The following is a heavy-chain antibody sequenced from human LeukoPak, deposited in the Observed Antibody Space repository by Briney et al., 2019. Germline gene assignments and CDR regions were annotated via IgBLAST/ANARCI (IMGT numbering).Heavy chain of an antibody. J-gene: IGHJ4*02. V-gene: IGHV4-39*01. CDR2: IYYSGST. Sequence: SETLSLTCTVSGGSISSSSYYWGWIRQPPGKGLEWIGSIYYSGSTYYNPSLNSRVTISVDTSKNQFSLKLSSVTAADTAVYYCARRYCYGSGSYYNGSTLDYWGQGTLVTVSS. CDR1: GGSISSSSYY. D-gene: IGHD3-10*01. CDR3: ARRYCYGSGSYYNGSTLDY.